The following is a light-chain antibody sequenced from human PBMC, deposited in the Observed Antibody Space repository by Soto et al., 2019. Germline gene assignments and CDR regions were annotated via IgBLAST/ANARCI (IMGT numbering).Light chain of an antibody. CDR3: TSPTPGSLYV. J-gene: IGLJ1*01. V-gene: IGLV2-14*01. Sequence: QSALAHPASVPGSPGQSITISCTGTSSDVGNYYYVSWYQQYPGRVPKLLIYMASNRPSWLSTGFSVHNSGTPASLTFFGLQAEDEADYFCTSPTPGSLYVFGTGTKVTGL. CDR2: MAS. CDR1: SSDVGNYYY.